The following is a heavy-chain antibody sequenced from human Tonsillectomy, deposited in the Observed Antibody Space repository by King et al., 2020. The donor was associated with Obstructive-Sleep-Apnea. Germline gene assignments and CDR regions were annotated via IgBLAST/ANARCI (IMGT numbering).Heavy chain of an antibody. CDR3: ARGSRTFDI. D-gene: IGHD1-14*01. CDR1: GYTFTSFD. CDR2: MNPNSGNT. Sequence: VQLVESGAEVKKPGASVKVSCKASGYTFTSFDIIWGRQATGQGLEWMEWMNPNSGNTGYAQKFQGRVIMTRNTSINTAYMELSSLRSEDTAIYYCARGSRTFDIWGQGTVVTVSS. J-gene: IGHJ3*02. V-gene: IGHV1-8*01.